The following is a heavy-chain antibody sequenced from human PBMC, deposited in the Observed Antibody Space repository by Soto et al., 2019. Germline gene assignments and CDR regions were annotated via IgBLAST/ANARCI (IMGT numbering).Heavy chain of an antibody. V-gene: IGHV4-31*03. D-gene: IGHD3-3*01. J-gene: IGHJ4*02. Sequence: SETLSLTCTVSGGSISSGRYYWNWIRQHPGKGLELIGYIYHSGNTYYNPSLKSRSSISLDTSKNQFSLKLDSVTVADTAVYYCSRIDPRFLEWSXPDSWGQGTLVTVXS. CDR1: GGSISSGRYY. CDR2: IYHSGNT. CDR3: SRIDPRFLEWSXPDS.